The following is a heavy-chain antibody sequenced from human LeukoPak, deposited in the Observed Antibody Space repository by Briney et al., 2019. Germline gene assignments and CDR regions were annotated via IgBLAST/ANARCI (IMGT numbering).Heavy chain of an antibody. D-gene: IGHD6-13*01. Sequence: GGSLRLSCAASGFTFTNYGMHWVRQSPGKGLEWVAVISYDGSNKYYADSVKGRFTISRDNSKNTLYLQMNSLRAEDTAVYYCARARGIAAAGNLHGYFDYWGQGTLVTVSS. V-gene: IGHV3-30*03. J-gene: IGHJ4*02. CDR1: GFTFTNYG. CDR3: ARARGIAAAGNLHGYFDY. CDR2: ISYDGSNK.